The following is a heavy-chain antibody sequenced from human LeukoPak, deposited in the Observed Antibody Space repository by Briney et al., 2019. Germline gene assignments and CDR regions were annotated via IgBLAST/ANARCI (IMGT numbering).Heavy chain of an antibody. CDR3: VRATNGKNVGPFDY. Sequence: GGSLRLSCAASGFTFSSYWMAWVRQAPGKGLEWVANIKQDGSATIYVDSVKGRFTLSRDNAENSLYLQMNSLRADDTAVYCCVRATNGKNVGPFDYWGQGTLVTVSS. J-gene: IGHJ4*02. CDR2: IKQDGSAT. D-gene: IGHD1-1*01. V-gene: IGHV3-7*04. CDR1: GFTFSSYW.